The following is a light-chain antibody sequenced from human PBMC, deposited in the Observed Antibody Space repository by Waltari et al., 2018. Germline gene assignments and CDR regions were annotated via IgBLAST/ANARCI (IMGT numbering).Light chain of an antibody. J-gene: IGLJ3*02. V-gene: IGLV8-61*01. Sequence: QTVVTQEPSFSVSPGGTVTLTYGLSSGSVSTSYYPSWYQQTPGQAPRTSISGTNPRSSGVPDRFSGSILGNKAALTITGAQADDEADYYCVLYMGSGISVFGGGTKLTVL. CDR1: SGSVSTSYY. CDR3: VLYMGSGISV. CDR2: GTN.